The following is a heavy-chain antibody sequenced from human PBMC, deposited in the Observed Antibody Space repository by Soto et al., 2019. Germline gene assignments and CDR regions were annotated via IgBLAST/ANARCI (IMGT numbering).Heavy chain of an antibody. CDR3: TRIYGSGTYLPDF. Sequence: EVQLVESGGGLEQPGRSLRLSCKTSGFSFEDYGVSWFRRAPGKGLGWVAFIRSRSYGGAADYAASVMGRFAVSRDDPGSIAYLEVSSLKVEDTAVYYCTRIYGSGTYLPDFWGQGTLVTVSS. CDR1: GFSFEDYG. J-gene: IGHJ4*02. D-gene: IGHD3-10*01. V-gene: IGHV3-49*03. CDR2: IRSRSYGGAA.